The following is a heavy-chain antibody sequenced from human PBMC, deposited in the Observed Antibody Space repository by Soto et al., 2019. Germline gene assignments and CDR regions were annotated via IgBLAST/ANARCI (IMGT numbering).Heavy chain of an antibody. V-gene: IGHV4-30-2*01. CDR3: ARTMTTSGWFDP. CDR2: IYHSGGT. D-gene: IGHD4-17*01. J-gene: IGHJ5*02. CDR1: GGPITSGGYS. Sequence: LSLTCAVSGGPITSGGYSWSWIRQPPGKGLEWIGYIYHSGGTYYNPSLKSRVTLSIDRTKKQFSLKLKSVTAADTAVYFCARTMTTSGWFDPWGQGTLVTVSS.